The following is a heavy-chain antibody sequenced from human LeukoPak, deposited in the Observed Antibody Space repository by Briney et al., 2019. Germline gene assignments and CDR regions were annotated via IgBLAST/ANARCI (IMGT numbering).Heavy chain of an antibody. J-gene: IGHJ4*02. Sequence: SETLSLTCAVYGGSFSGYYWSWIRQPPGKGLEWIGEINHSGSTNYNPSLKSRVTISVDTSKSQFSLKLSSATAADTAVYYCARGGEYGSGSYYKYWGQGTLVTVSS. CDR1: GGSFSGYY. CDR2: INHSGST. D-gene: IGHD3-10*01. CDR3: ARGGEYGSGSYYKY. V-gene: IGHV4-34*01.